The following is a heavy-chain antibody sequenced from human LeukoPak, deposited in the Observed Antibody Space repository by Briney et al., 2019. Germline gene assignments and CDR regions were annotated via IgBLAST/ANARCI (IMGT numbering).Heavy chain of an antibody. V-gene: IGHV3-15*01. CDR1: GFTFRNAW. Sequence: GGSLRLSCAASGFTFRNAWMSWVRQAPGMGLEWVGRIIGKTDDGTTDYAAPVKGRFTISRDDSKNTLFLQINSLKTDDTAVYYCVAGYYYDSSGYYYWSYWGQGTLVTVSS. J-gene: IGHJ4*02. D-gene: IGHD3-22*01. CDR3: VAGYYYDSSGYYYWSY. CDR2: IIGKTDDGTT.